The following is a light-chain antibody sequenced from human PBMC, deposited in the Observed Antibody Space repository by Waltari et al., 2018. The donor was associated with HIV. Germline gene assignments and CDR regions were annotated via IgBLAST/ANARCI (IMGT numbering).Light chain of an antibody. CDR3: QQFGSSPYT. J-gene: IGKJ2*01. V-gene: IGKV3-20*01. CDR1: QTMRGAF. Sequence: VLTQSPGNLSVSPGDRATVSCRASQTMRGAFLAWYQQRSGQAPRLLIYSTSSRVFGIPDRFSGSGTGTDFTLTINRLDPEDSAVYYCQQFGSSPYTFGQGTKLEI. CDR2: STS.